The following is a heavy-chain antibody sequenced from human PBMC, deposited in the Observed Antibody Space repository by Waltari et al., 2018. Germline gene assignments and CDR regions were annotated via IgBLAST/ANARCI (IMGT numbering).Heavy chain of an antibody. CDR1: GGSISSYY. D-gene: IGHD2-2*01. Sequence: QVQLQESGPGLVKPSETLSLTCTVSGGSISSYYWSWIRQPPGKGLEWIGYIYYSGSNNYHPSLKSRVTISVDTSKNQFSLKLSSVTAADTAVYYCARGVPYYYYYYMDVWGKGTTVTISS. CDR3: ARGVPYYYYYYMDV. V-gene: IGHV4-59*01. CDR2: IYYSGSN. J-gene: IGHJ6*03.